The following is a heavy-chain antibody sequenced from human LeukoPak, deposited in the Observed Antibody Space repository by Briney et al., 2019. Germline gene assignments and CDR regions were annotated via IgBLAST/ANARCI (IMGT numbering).Heavy chain of an antibody. CDR2: ISPYNGNT. CDR1: GFTFSNYG. J-gene: IGHJ4*02. CDR3: ARMGTLSASRLAY. Sequence: ASVKVSCKASGFTFSNYGITWVRQAPGQGLEWMGWISPYNGNTNYAQKLQGRVTMTADTSTSTAYLEVRSLRSDDTAVYYCARMGTLSASRLAYWGQGTLVTVSS. D-gene: IGHD3-3*01. V-gene: IGHV1-18*01.